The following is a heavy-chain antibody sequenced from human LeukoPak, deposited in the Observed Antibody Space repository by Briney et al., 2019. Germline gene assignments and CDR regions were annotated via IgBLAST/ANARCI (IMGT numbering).Heavy chain of an antibody. CDR3: ARDRIVGTTTSRFDP. CDR2: IYTSGST. D-gene: IGHD1-26*01. Sequence: SETLSLTCTVSGGSISRYSWSWIRQPTGKGLEWIGRIYTSGSTNYNPSLKSRVTMSVDTSKNQFSLNLISVTAADTAVYYCARDRIVGTTTSRFDPWGQGTLVTVSS. V-gene: IGHV4-4*07. CDR1: GGSISRYS. J-gene: IGHJ5*02.